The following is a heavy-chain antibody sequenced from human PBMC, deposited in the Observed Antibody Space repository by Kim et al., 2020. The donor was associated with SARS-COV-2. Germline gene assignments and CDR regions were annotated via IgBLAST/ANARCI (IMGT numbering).Heavy chain of an antibody. CDR3: VFYDAYNYFDP. CDR2: LSYSGRT. J-gene: IGHJ5*02. Sequence: SETLSLTCSVSGASLSRSTYYWAWIRQPPGQGLEWIGSLSYSGRTYDSAYLNSRVTISVATSKNQFSLRPVSVTAADTAVYDCVFYDAYNYFDPWGQGP. V-gene: IGHV4-39*01. D-gene: IGHD3-22*01. CDR1: GASLSRSTYY.